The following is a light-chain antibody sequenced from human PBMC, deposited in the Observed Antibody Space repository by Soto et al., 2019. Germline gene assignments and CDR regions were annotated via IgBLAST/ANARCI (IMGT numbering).Light chain of an antibody. CDR3: QQSYSTPQIT. Sequence: EIQMTQSPSSLSASVGDRVTITCRASQSISTYLNWYQQKPGKAPKLLIYAASSLQSGVPSRFTGSGSGTDFTLTISSLQPEDFAADFCQQSYSTPQITFGQGTRLEIK. CDR1: QSISTY. V-gene: IGKV1-39*01. CDR2: AAS. J-gene: IGKJ5*01.